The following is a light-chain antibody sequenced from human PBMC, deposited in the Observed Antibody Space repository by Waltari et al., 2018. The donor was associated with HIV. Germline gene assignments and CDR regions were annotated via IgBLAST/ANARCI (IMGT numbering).Light chain of an antibody. J-gene: IGLJ3*02. Sequence: SYELTQPLSVSVALGQTANITCGGKNIENKVVHWYHQKPGQAPVLVIYRDSNRPSGIPERFSGSNSGNTATLTISRAQAGDEGDYYCQVWDSSTGVFGGGTNLTVL. V-gene: IGLV3-9*01. CDR2: RDS. CDR1: NIENKV. CDR3: QVWDSSTGV.